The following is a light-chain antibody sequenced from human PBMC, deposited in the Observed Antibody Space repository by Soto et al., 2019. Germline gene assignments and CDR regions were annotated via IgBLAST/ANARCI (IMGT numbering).Light chain of an antibody. CDR2: KTS. Sequence: DVVLTQTPLSSPVTVGQPASISCRSSQGLVHSDGNTYLNWLQQRPGQPPRLLIYKTSNRFSGVPDRFSGSGAGTDFTLKISRVDAEDVGIYYLLQTPHFPHTFGSGTKLEIK. CDR1: QGLVHSDGNTY. CDR3: LQTPHFPHT. J-gene: IGKJ2*01. V-gene: IGKV2-24*01.